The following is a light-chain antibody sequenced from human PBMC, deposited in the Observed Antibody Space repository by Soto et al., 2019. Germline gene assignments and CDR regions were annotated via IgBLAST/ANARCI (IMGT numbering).Light chain of an antibody. V-gene: IGKV3-15*01. J-gene: IGKJ1*01. CDR3: QQYDRWPRT. CDR1: QSVSSR. CDR2: AAS. Sequence: EIVMTQSPDTLSMSPGEGATLSCGASQSVSSRLVWYQQKPGQAPRLLIYAASTRATGVPARFSGSGSGTEFTLTISSLQSEDFAIYYCQQYDRWPRTFGQGTKVDIK.